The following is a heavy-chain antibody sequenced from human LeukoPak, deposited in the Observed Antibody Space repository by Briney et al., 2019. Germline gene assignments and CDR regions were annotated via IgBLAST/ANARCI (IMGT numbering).Heavy chain of an antibody. CDR2: ITRNGGST. CDR3: ARTQIGYCSGTSCTLYYFDY. CDR1: GFTFDDYA. J-gene: IGHJ4*02. Sequence: GGSLRLSCATSGFTFDDYALSWVRQDPGKGLEWVSSITRNGGSTAYAESVKGRFTISRDNARNSLYLQMNSLRAEDTASYYCARTQIGYCSGTSCTLYYFDYWGQGTLVTVSS. D-gene: IGHD2-2*01. V-gene: IGHV3-20*04.